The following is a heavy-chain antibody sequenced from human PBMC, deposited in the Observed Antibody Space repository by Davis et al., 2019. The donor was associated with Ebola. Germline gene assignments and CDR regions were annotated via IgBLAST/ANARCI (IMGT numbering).Heavy chain of an antibody. J-gene: IGHJ4*02. CDR3: ARDLLRDIVVVVAATTPGY. CDR2: ISAYNGNT. Sequence: ASVKVSCKASGYTFTSYGISWVRQAPGQGLEWMGWISAYNGNTNYAQKLQGRVTMTTDTSTSTAYMELRSLRSDETAVYYCARDLLRDIVVVVAATTPGYWGQGTLVTVSS. V-gene: IGHV1-18*01. CDR1: GYTFTSYG. D-gene: IGHD2-15*01.